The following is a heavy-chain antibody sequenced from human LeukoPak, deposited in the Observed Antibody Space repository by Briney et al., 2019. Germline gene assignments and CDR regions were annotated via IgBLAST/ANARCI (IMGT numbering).Heavy chain of an antibody. J-gene: IGHJ6*02. CDR1: GFTFSTYD. V-gene: IGHV3-30*18. CDR3: VKDRGEYGGYGVFEGLDV. CDR2: ISYDESDK. Sequence: GRSLRLSCAASGFTFSTYDMHWVRQAPGKGLEWVAVISYDESDKYYADSVKGRFTISRDNSKNTLFLQMKSLRAEDTAVYYCVKDRGEYGGYGVFEGLDVWGQGTTVTVSS. D-gene: IGHD5-12*01.